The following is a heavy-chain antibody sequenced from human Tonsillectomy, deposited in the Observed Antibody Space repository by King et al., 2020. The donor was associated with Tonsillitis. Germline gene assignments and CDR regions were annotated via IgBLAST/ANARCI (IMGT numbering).Heavy chain of an antibody. CDR1: GFTFADST. J-gene: IGHJ4*02. V-gene: IGHV3-49*04. D-gene: IGHD1-26*01. CDR3: ARPIGSYWGAYNY. CDR2: IRNRAYGGTT. Sequence: VQLVESGGGLVQPGRSLRLSCTASGFTFADSTLSWVRQAPGKGLEWVAFIRNRAYGGTTQYAASVKGRFTISRDDSKGIAYLQLNSLKREDTGVYYCARPIGSYWGAYNYWGQGTLVTVSS.